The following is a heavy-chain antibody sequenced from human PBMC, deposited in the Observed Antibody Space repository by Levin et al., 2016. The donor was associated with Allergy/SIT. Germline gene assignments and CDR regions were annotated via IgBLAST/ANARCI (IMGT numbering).Heavy chain of an antibody. CDR3: ARGIEAGATLFDY. J-gene: IGHJ4*02. V-gene: IGHV1-69*04. Sequence: SVKVSCKGFGGNFNSTFRSXGFSWVRQAPGQGLEWMGRIIPILGTTTYAQKFQGRVRITADKSTNTVYMEMTNLRSEDTAVYYCARGIEAGATLFDYWGQGTLVTVSS. CDR1: GGNFNSTFRSXG. CDR2: IIPILGTT. D-gene: IGHD6-13*01.